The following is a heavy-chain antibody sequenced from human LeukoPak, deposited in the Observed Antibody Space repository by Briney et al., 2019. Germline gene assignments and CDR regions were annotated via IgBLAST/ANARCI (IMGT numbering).Heavy chain of an antibody. CDR2: IYPGDSDT. V-gene: IGHV5-51*01. CDR1: GYSFTNYW. CDR3: AKHPAGHTFDI. Sequence: GESLKISCKGSGYSFTNYWIGWVRQMPGKGLEWMGIIYPGDSDTRYSPSFQGQVTMSADKSISTAYLHWSSLKASDTAMYYCAKHPAGHTFDIWGQGTMVIVSS. J-gene: IGHJ3*02.